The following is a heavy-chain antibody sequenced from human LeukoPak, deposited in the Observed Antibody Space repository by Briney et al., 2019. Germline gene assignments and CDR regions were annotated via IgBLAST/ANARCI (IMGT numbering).Heavy chain of an antibody. J-gene: IGHJ4*02. CDR2: INPSGGST. CDR3: ARDPEGSGCYFDY. D-gene: IGHD6-19*01. V-gene: IGHV1-46*01. CDR1: GYTFTSYF. Sequence: ASVKVSCKASGYTFTSYFMHWVRQAPGQGLEWMGIINPSGGSTSYAQKFQGRVTMTRDTSSSMVYMELTSLRSEDTAVYYCARDPEGSGCYFDYWGQGTLVTVSS.